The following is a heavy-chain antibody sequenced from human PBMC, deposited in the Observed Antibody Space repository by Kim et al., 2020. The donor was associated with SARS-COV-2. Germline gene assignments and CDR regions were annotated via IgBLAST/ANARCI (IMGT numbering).Heavy chain of an antibody. D-gene: IGHD2-2*03. CDR2: ISSSSSYI. J-gene: IGHJ6*02. V-gene: IGHV3-21*01. Sequence: GGSLRLSCAASGFTFSSYSMNWVRQAPGKGLEWVSSISSSSSYIYYADSVKGRFTISRDNAKNSLYLQMNSLRAEDTAVYYCARGGMDIVVVPAAMDYYYGMDVWGQGTTVTVSS. CDR3: ARGGMDIVVVPAAMDYYYGMDV. CDR1: GFTFSSYS.